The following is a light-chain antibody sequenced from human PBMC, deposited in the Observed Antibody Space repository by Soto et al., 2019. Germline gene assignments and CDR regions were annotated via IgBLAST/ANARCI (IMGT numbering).Light chain of an antibody. CDR2: YIS. CDR1: QTIGRN. Sequence: EIVMTQSPGTLSLSPGETATLSCRASQTIGRNYLAWYQQKPGQAPRLLIYYISTRAADIPARFSGSGSWTDFTLTISSLQSEDSGVYYCQQHSQWPITFGQGTRLEIK. V-gene: IGKV3-15*01. J-gene: IGKJ5*01. CDR3: QQHSQWPIT.